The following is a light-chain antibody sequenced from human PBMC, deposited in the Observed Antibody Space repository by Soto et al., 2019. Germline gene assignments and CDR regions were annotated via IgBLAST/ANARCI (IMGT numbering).Light chain of an antibody. J-gene: IGKJ1*01. Sequence: EIVLTQSPATLSSFPGDRVTLSCRASQAVNTRLAWYQHKPGQAPRLLIYLASNRDAGVPARFSGSGSGTDFTLTISNVEPEDFAVYYCHQRQSWPRTFGQGTTGDIK. CDR3: HQRQSWPRT. CDR1: QAVNTR. V-gene: IGKV3-11*01. CDR2: LAS.